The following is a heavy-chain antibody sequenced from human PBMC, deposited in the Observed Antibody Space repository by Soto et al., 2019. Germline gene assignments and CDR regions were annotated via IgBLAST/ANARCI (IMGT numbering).Heavy chain of an antibody. Sequence: PGWSLRLACAASGVTVSRNFMTWVRQAPGRGLEWVSIIYSGGSRYYADSVKDRFTISRDNSENTVYLQMSNLRPEDTAVYYCARALVEVPDHPRLDAFDLWGQGTVVTVSS. CDR1: GVTVSRNF. D-gene: IGHD2-2*01. CDR3: ARALVEVPDHPRLDAFDL. V-gene: IGHV3-53*01. J-gene: IGHJ3*01. CDR2: IYSGGSR.